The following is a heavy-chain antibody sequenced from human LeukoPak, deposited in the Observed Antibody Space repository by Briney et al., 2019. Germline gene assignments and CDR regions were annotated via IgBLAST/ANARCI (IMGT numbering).Heavy chain of an antibody. Sequence: SETLSLTCTVSGGSINTYYWSWIRQPPGKGLEWIAYVRDNGESNYNPSLKSRVAISLDTPNHQVSPRVHFVSAADARIYFCARQPANTAAFDIWGLGTMVTVSS. CDR3: ARQPANTAAFDI. D-gene: IGHD5-18*01. CDR1: GGSINTYY. CDR2: VRDNGES. J-gene: IGHJ3*02. V-gene: IGHV4-59*08.